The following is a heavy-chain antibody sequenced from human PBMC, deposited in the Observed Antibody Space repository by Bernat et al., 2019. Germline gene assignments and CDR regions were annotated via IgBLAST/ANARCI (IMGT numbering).Heavy chain of an antibody. Sequence: QVQLVESGGGVVQPGKSLTLSCVPSGFSFSSYGFHWVRQAPGKGLEWVGVIWYDASNTYYADSVRGRFTISRDDSKNTLFLQMYSLRAEDTAIYYCARGTYGLFGWFDSWGQGTLVTVSS. D-gene: IGHD3-10*01. CDR3: ARGTYGLFGWFDS. CDR1: GFSFSSYG. V-gene: IGHV3-33*01. CDR2: IWYDASNT. J-gene: IGHJ5*01.